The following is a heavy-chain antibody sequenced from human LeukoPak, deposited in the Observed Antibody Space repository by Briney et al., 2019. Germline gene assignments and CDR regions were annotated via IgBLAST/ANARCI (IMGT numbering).Heavy chain of an antibody. CDR2: IYYSGTT. V-gene: IGHV4-39*07. CDR3: ARSDGYGLVGI. D-gene: IGHD3-10*01. CDR1: GDSISNSNYY. Sequence: SETLSLTCTVSGDSISNSNYYWGWIRQPPGKGLEWIGTIYYSGTTYYNPSLKSRVAISVDTSRNQFSLRLNSITAADTAVYYCARSDGYGLVGIWGQGTMVTVSS. J-gene: IGHJ3*02.